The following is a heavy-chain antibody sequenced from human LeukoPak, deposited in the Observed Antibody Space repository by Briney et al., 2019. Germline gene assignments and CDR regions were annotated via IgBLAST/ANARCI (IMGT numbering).Heavy chain of an antibody. CDR2: IYPDDSDT. Sequence: GESLKISCKGSGYSFTSYWIAWVGQMPGKGLEWKGIIYPDDSDTRYSPSFQGQVTITADKSISTAYLQWSSLKASDNAMYYCARQRRSSGWPNDYWGQGTLVTVSS. CDR3: ARQRRSSGWPNDY. J-gene: IGHJ4*02. D-gene: IGHD6-19*01. V-gene: IGHV5-51*01. CDR1: GYSFTSYW.